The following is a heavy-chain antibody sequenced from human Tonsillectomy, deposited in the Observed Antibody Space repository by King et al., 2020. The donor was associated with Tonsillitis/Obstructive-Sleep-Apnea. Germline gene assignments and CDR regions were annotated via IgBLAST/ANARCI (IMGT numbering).Heavy chain of an antibody. J-gene: IGHJ4*02. CDR3: AREDCDSTICYASFDY. Sequence: QLLQSGAEVKKPGASVKVSCKASGYTFTNYAMHWVRQAPGQRLEWMGWIIAGNGNTKYSQKFQGRVTITRDTSATTAYMELSSLRSEDTAVYYCAREDCDSTICYASFDYWGQGTLVTVSS. CDR2: IIAGNGNT. V-gene: IGHV1-3*01. D-gene: IGHD2-2*01. CDR1: GYTFTNYA.